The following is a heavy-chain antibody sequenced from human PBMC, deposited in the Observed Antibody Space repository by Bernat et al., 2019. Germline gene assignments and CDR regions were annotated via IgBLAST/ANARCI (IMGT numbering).Heavy chain of an antibody. CDR3: AKDPRTARFLEWLFPLDY. Sequence: QVQLVESGGGVVQPGRSLRLSCAASGFTFSSYGMHWVRQAPGKGLEWVAGISYDGSNKYYADSVKGRFTISRDNSKNTLYLQMNSLRAEDTAVYYCAKDPRTARFLEWLFPLDYWGQGTLVTVSS. J-gene: IGHJ4*02. CDR1: GFTFSSYG. D-gene: IGHD3-3*01. CDR2: ISYDGSNK. V-gene: IGHV3-30*18.